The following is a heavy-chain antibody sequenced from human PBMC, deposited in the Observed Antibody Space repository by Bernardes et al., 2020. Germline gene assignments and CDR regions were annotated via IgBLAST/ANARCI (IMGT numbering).Heavy chain of an antibody. CDR3: AREGDSSGYFDY. V-gene: IGHV4-59*01. D-gene: IGHD3-22*01. Sequence: SETLSLTCTVSGGSISSYYWSWIRQPPGKGLEWIGYIYYSGSTNYNPSLKSRVTISVDTSKNQFSLKLSSVTAADTAVYYCAREGDSSGYFDYWGQGTLVTVSS. J-gene: IGHJ4*02. CDR2: IYYSGST. CDR1: GGSISSYY.